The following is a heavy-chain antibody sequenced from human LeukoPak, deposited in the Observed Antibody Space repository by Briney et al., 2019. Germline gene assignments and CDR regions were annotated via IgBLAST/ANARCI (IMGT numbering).Heavy chain of an antibody. D-gene: IGHD3-10*01. CDR1: GGSISSHY. CDR2: IYYSGST. CDR3: ARGGIMVRGVIIRRGFDY. Sequence: SETLSPTCTVSGGSISSHYWSWIRQPPGKGLEWIGYIYYSGSTNYNPSLKSRVTISVDTSKNQFSLKLSSVTAADTAVYYCARGGIMVRGVIIRRGFDYWGQGTLVTVSS. J-gene: IGHJ4*02. V-gene: IGHV4-59*11.